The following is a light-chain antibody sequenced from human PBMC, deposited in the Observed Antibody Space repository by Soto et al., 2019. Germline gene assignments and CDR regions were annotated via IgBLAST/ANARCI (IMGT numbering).Light chain of an antibody. V-gene: IGKV1-9*01. CDR2: GAS. J-gene: IGKJ1*01. Sequence: IQLTQSPSSLSASVGDRVTITCRASQAISSYLACYQQKPGRAPNLLIYGASTLQSGVPSRFSGSGSGTDFTLTISSLQPEDFATYYCQQLNSYPRTFGQGTKVEIK. CDR3: QQLNSYPRT. CDR1: QAISSY.